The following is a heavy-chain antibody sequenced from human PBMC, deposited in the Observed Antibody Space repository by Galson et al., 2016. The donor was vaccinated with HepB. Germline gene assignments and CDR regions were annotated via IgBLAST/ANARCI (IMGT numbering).Heavy chain of an antibody. CDR3: VRDRGYGGDY. V-gene: IGHV3-30-3*01. CDR1: GFTFNKFA. J-gene: IGHJ4*02. CDR2: LSYDGSDK. D-gene: IGHD4-23*01. Sequence: SLRLSCAASGFTFNKFAMHWVRQAPGKGLQWVAALSYDGSDKYYADSVKGRFTISRDNSKNTLYLQMNSLRPEDTAIYYCVRDRGYGGDYWGQGIVVTVSS.